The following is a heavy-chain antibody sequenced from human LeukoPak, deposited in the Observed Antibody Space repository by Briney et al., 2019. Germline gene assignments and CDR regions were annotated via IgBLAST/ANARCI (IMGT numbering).Heavy chain of an antibody. J-gene: IGHJ5*02. CDR1: GGSISSSSYY. D-gene: IGHD3-10*01. Sequence: SETLSLTCTVSGGSISSSSYYWGWIRQPPGKGLEWIGSIYYSGSTYYNPSLKSRVTISVDTSKNQFSLKLSSVTAADTAVYYCARDHGEWGKLLWFGDRSFDPWGQGTLVTVSS. CDR3: ARDHGEWGKLLWFGDRSFDP. V-gene: IGHV4-39*07. CDR2: IYYSGST.